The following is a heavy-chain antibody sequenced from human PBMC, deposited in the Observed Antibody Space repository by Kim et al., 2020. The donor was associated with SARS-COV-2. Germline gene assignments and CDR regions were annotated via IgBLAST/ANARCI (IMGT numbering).Heavy chain of an antibody. CDR3: SKGHLGWFGAYFDY. CDR2: IYSDGSST. Sequence: GGSLRLSCAASGFTFSSYAMSWVRQAPGKGLEWVSVIYSDGSSTYYADSVKGRFTISRDNSENTLFLQMNSLRAEDTAVYYCSKGHLGWFGAYFDYWGQGTLVTVSS. J-gene: IGHJ4*02. CDR1: GFTFSSYA. D-gene: IGHD3-10*01. V-gene: IGHV3-23*03.